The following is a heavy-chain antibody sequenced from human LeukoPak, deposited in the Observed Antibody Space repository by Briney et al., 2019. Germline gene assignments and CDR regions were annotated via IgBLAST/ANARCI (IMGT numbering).Heavy chain of an antibody. Sequence: SETLPLTCAVSGGSISSGGYSWSWIRQPPGKGLEWIGYVYHSGSTYYNPSLKSRVTISVDRSKNQFSLKLSSVTAADTAVYYCARGNGPMVRGVIIPNWFDPWGQGTLVTVSS. V-gene: IGHV4-30-2*01. J-gene: IGHJ5*02. CDR2: VYHSGST. D-gene: IGHD3-10*01. CDR1: GGSISSGGYS. CDR3: ARGNGPMVRGVIIPNWFDP.